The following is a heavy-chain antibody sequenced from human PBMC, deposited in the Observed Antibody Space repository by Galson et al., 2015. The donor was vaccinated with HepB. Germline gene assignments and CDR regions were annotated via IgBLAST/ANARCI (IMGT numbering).Heavy chain of an antibody. Sequence: SLRLSCAASGFTFSSYAMSWVRQAPGKGLEWVSAISGSGGSTYYADSVKGRFTISRDNSKNTLYLQMNSLRAEDTAVYYCAKDGLFAYYYYYYYMDVWGKGTTVTVSS. CDR1: GFTFSSYA. CDR2: ISGSGGST. V-gene: IGHV3-23*01. J-gene: IGHJ6*03. CDR3: AKDGLFAYYYYYYYMDV. D-gene: IGHD3-3*01.